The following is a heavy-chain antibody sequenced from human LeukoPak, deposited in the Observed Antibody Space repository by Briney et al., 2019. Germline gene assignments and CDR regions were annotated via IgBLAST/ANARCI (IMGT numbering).Heavy chain of an antibody. D-gene: IGHD2-2*01. J-gene: IGHJ5*02. V-gene: IGHV3-30*01. CDR3: ARRYCSSTSCYPRFDH. CDR1: GFTFSSYA. CDR2: ISYDGSNK. Sequence: GGSLRLPCAASGFTFSSYAMHWVRQAPGKGLEWVAVISYDGSNKYYADSVKGRFTISRDNSKNTLYLQMNSLRAEDTAVYYCARRYCSSTSCYPRFDHWGQGTLVTVSS.